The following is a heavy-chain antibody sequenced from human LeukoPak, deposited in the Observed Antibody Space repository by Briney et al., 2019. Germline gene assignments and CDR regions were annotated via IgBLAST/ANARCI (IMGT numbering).Heavy chain of an antibody. Sequence: PSEALSLTCTVSGVSTSSSNYYWGWIRQPPGKGLEWIGGIHYSGNTYYNPSLKSRVTISVDTSKNQFSLTLSSVTAADTAVYYCARLGAGPTYYDFWSGYSSFYFDYWGQGTLVTVSS. CDR3: ARLGAGPTYYDFWSGYSSFYFDY. J-gene: IGHJ4*02. D-gene: IGHD3-3*01. CDR1: GVSTSSSNYY. CDR2: IHYSGNT. V-gene: IGHV4-39*01.